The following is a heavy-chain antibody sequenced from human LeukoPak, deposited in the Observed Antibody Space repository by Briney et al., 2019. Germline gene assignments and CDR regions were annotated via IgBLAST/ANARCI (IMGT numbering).Heavy chain of an antibody. D-gene: IGHD3-10*01. CDR2: IRSSGGNT. Sequence: GGSLRLSCAASGFTFSSYDMSWVRQAPGKGLEWVSVIRSSGGNTYYADSVKGRFTISRGNSKLTLYLQMNSLRADDTALYYCAKDPRFGETDSWGQGTLVTVSS. V-gene: IGHV3-23*01. CDR1: GFTFSSYD. CDR3: AKDPRFGETDS. J-gene: IGHJ4*02.